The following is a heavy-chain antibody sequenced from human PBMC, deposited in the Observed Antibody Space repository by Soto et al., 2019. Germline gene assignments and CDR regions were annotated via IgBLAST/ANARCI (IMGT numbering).Heavy chain of an antibody. CDR1: GFTFTSYA. D-gene: IGHD1-26*01. V-gene: IGHV3-23*01. CDR2: IGTTTGDL. Sequence: EVQLLESGGDLVQPGGSLRLSCAASGFTFTSYAMTWVRQGPGKGLEWVSSIGTTTGDLLYADSVKGRFTISRDNSRNTLYLQMNSLRTEDTAIYYCAKRSPSGTYYFDYCGQGTLVTVSS. CDR3: AKRSPSGTYYFDY. J-gene: IGHJ4*02.